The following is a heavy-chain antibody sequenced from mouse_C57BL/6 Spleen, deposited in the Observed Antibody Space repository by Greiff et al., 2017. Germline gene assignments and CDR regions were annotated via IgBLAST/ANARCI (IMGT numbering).Heavy chain of an antibody. D-gene: IGHD1-1*01. J-gene: IGHJ2*01. V-gene: IGHV1-15*01. CDR3: SVYYGSSYLDY. CDR1: GYTFTDYE. Sequence: QVHVKQSGAELVRPGASVTLSCKASGYTFTDYEMHWVKQTPVHGLEWIGAIDPETGGTAYNQKFKGKAILTADKSSSTAYMELRSLTSEDSAVYYCSVYYGSSYLDYWGQGTTLTVSS. CDR2: IDPETGGT.